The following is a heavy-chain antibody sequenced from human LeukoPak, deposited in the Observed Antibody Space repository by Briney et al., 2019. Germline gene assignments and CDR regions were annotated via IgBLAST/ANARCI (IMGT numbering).Heavy chain of an antibody. Sequence: ASVKISCKASGYPFSSYGFAWVRQVPGQGLEWMAWISAYNRDTKYAQQFQGRLSMTIDTGASTGYMELRSLRSDDTAVYYCARDGYTYASSPFDHWGQGTLVIVSS. J-gene: IGHJ4*02. V-gene: IGHV1-18*01. CDR2: ISAYNRDT. CDR3: ARDGYTYASSPFDH. CDR1: GYPFSSYG. D-gene: IGHD3-16*01.